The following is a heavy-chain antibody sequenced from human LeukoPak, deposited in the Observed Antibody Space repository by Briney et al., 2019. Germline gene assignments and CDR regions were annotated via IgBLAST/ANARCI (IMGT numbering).Heavy chain of an antibody. Sequence: KTSETLSLTCTVSGGSISSSSYYWGWIRQPPGKGLEWIGSIYYSGSTYYNPSLKSRVTISVGTSKNQFSLKLSSVTAADTAIYYCARQTGAQFDYWGQGTLVTVSS. V-gene: IGHV4-39*01. CDR1: GGSISSSSYY. J-gene: IGHJ4*02. D-gene: IGHD3-9*01. CDR3: ARQTGAQFDY. CDR2: IYYSGST.